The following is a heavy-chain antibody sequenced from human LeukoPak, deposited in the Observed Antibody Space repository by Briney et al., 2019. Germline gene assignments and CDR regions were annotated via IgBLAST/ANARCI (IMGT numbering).Heavy chain of an antibody. CDR3: AKALAATNYYYGLDV. CDR1: GFTFSSYG. CDR2: IWYDGSNK. Sequence: GGSLRLSCAASGFTFSSYGMDWVRQAPGKGLEWVAVIWYDGSNKYYADSVKGRFTISRDNSKNTLYLQMNSLRAEDTAVYYCAKALAATNYYYGLDVWGQGTTVTVSS. D-gene: IGHD2-15*01. J-gene: IGHJ6*02. V-gene: IGHV3-33*06.